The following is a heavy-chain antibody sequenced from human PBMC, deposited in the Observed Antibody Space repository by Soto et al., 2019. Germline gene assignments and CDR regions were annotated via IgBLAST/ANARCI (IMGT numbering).Heavy chain of an antibody. J-gene: IGHJ4*02. CDR1: GFTVSTYG. Sequence: QVQLVESGGGVVQPGRSLRLSCAVSGFTVSTYGMHWVRQAPGKGLEWVAVISRDGGTKFYADSVKGRFTISRDNSRNTLFLEMNSLRFDDMAVYYCTGEVASGYWGQVTLVTVSS. V-gene: IGHV3-30*03. CDR3: TGEVASGY. CDR2: ISRDGGTK. D-gene: IGHD2-8*02.